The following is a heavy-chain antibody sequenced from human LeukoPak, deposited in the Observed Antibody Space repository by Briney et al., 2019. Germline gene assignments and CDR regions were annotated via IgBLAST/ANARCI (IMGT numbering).Heavy chain of an antibody. J-gene: IGHJ4*02. CDR3: AREKRISSGYDV. D-gene: IGHD3-22*01. CDR2: IYSGGST. CDR1: GFTFSSYG. V-gene: IGHV3-53*01. Sequence: GGSLRLSCAASGFTFSSYGMHWVRQAPGKGLEWVSVIYSGGSTYYADSVKGRFTISRDNSKNTLYLQMNSLRAEDTAVYYCAREKRISSGYDVWGQGTLVTVSS.